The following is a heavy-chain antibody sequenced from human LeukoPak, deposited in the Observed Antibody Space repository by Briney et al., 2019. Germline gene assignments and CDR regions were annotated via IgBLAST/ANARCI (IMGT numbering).Heavy chain of an antibody. CDR2: INVNGGTM. V-gene: IGHV3-11*01. J-gene: IGHJ4*02. D-gene: IGHD6-13*01. CDR3: ARGPRILAAGSYYFDY. CDR1: GFTFSDYY. Sequence: GGSLRLSCAASGFTFSDYYMSWIRQAPGKGLEWVSYINVNGGTMHYADSVKGRFTISRDNAKNSLSLEMNSLRAEDTAVYYCARGPRILAAGSYYFDYWGQGTLVTVSS.